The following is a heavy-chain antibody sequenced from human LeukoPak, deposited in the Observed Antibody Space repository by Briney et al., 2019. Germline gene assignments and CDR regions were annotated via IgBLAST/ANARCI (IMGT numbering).Heavy chain of an antibody. Sequence: GGSLRLSCAASGFTFSSHGMHWLRQAPGKGVEGVSIIWYDGSNEYYADSVKGRFNISRDNSKDTLYLQMNSLRAEDTAVYYCARDGGYHSSGPFDYWGQGTLVTVSS. CDR1: GFTFSSHG. D-gene: IGHD3-22*01. CDR3: ARDGGYHSSGPFDY. CDR2: IWYDGSNE. V-gene: IGHV3-33*08. J-gene: IGHJ4*02.